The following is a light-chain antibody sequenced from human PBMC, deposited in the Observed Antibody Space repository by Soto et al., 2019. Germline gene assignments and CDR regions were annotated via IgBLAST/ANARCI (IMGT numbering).Light chain of an antibody. V-gene: IGLV2-11*01. CDR1: SSDVGGYNF. CDR2: DVT. CDR3: CSYAGTYTFV. Sequence: QSVLTQPRSVSGSPGQSVTISCTGTSSDVGGYNFVSWYQQHPGRAPTLMIYDVTKGPSGVPDRFSGSKSGNTASLTISGLQAEDEADYYCCSYAGTYTFVFGTGTKVTVL. J-gene: IGLJ1*01.